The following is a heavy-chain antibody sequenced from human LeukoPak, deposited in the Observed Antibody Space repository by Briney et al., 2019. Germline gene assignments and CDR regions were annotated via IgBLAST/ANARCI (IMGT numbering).Heavy chain of an antibody. CDR3: ARVLRSGHSGYALDI. CDR1: GFTVSSNF. V-gene: IGHV3-66*02. Sequence: GGSLRLSCAASGFTVSSNFMTWVRQASGKGLEWVSIIYPGGTTYSADSVKGRFTISRDDSKNTLYLQMNSLRPDDTAVYCCARVLRSGHSGYALDIWGQGTMVTVSS. CDR2: IYPGGTT. J-gene: IGHJ3*02. D-gene: IGHD3-3*01.